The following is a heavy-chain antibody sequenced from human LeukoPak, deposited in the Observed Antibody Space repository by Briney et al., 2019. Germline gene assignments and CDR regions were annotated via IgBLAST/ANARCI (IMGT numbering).Heavy chain of an antibody. CDR1: GYTFTSYG. CDR2: ISAYNGNT. CDR3: AGVAYSSGWYRGAFDI. V-gene: IGHV1-18*01. Sequence: GSVTVSCKASGYTFTSYGISWVRQAPGQGLEWMGWISAYNGNTNYAQKLQGRVTMTTDTSTSTAYMELRSLRSDDTAVYYCAGVAYSSGWYRGAFDIWGQGTMVTVSS. J-gene: IGHJ3*02. D-gene: IGHD6-19*01.